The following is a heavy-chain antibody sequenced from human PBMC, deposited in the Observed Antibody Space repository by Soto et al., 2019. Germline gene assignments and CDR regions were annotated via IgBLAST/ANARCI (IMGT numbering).Heavy chain of an antibody. J-gene: IGHJ4*02. CDR2: ISNVGSNK. V-gene: IGHV3-30-3*01. CDR1: GFTFSDYA. Sequence: HVQLVESGGGVVQPGRSLRLSCAASGFTFSDYAIHWVRQAPGKGLEWVALISNVGSNKNYADSVKGRFTISRDNSKNMLFLQMNSLRAEDTAVYYCAREGYSSPEYYFDCWGQGTLVTVSS. CDR3: AREGYSSPEYYFDC. D-gene: IGHD4-4*01.